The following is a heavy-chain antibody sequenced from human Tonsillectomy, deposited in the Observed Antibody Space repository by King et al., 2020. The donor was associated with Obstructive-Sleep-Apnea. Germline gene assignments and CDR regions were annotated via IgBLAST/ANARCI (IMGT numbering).Heavy chain of an antibody. V-gene: IGHV4-38-2*02. CDR1: GYSINSGYY. J-gene: IGHJ5*02. D-gene: IGHD5-12*01. CDR3: AREGYGP. CDR2: VYHSGNT. Sequence: QLQESGPGLVKPSETLSLTCTVSGYSINSGYYWGWIRQPPGKGLEWIASVYHSGNTYYNPSLKSRVTISVQTSQNQFSLRLFSGTAADTAVYYCAREGYGPWGQGALVTVSS.